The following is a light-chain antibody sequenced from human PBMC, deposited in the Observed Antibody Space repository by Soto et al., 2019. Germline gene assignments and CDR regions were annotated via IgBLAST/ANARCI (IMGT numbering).Light chain of an antibody. CDR1: QTVSKNY. J-gene: IGKJ5*01. CDR2: AAS. V-gene: IGKV3D-20*02. CDR3: QQRSNWLSIT. Sequence: EIVLTQSPGTLSLSPGATATLSCRASQTVSKNYLAWYQQKAGQAPRLVIYAASTRATGIPDRFSGSGSGTDFTLTISRLEPEDFAVYYCQQRSNWLSITFGQGTRLEIK.